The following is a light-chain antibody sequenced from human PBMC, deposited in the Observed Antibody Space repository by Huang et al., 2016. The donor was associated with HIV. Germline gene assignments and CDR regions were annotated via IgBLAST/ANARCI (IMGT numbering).Light chain of an antibody. V-gene: IGKV1-39*01. CDR1: QSISSY. CDR3: QQSYSSPRT. J-gene: IGKJ2*01. Sequence: DIQLTQSPSSLSASVGDRVTLTCRASQSISSYLNWYQQRPGKAPKRLIYAASTLQSGVPSRFSGSGSETDFTLTISSLQPEDFATYYCQQSYSSPRTFGQGTNLEIK. CDR2: AAS.